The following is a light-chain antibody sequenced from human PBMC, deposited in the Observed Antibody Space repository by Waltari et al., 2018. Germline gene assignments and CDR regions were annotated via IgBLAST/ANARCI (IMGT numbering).Light chain of an antibody. CDR2: MAS. CDR1: QSIVTW. CDR3: QQYKSSSYT. J-gene: IGKJ2*01. Sequence: DIQMPQSPSTLSASVGDSVTIPCRASQSIVTWLAWYQQKPGKAPKLLIYMASRLEGGVPSRFSASGSGTEFTLTISSLQPDDFATYYCQQYKSSSYTFGQGTKLEI. V-gene: IGKV1-5*03.